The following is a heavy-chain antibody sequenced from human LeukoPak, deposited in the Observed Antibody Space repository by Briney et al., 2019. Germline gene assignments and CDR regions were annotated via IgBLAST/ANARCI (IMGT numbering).Heavy chain of an antibody. CDR1: GLDFSNYE. CDR3: ATDKGF. J-gene: IGHJ4*02. V-gene: IGHV3-48*03. D-gene: IGHD2-15*01. CDR2: ITSSGSAT. Sequence: GGSLRLSCAASGLDFSNYEMNWFRQAPGKGLEWASSITSSGSATYYADSVKGRFTISRDNAKNSLYLQMNSLRGEDTAFYYCATDKGFWGQGTPVTVSS.